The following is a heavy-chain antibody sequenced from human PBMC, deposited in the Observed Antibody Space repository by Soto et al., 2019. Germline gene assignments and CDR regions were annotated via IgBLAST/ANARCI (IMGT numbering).Heavy chain of an antibody. V-gene: IGHV3-21*01. J-gene: IGHJ4*02. CDR1: GFTFSSYS. Sequence: PGGSLRLSCAASGFTFSSYSMNWVRQAPGKGLEWVSSISSSSSYIYYADSVKGRFTISRDNAKNSLYLQMNSLRAEDTAVYYCAKLVRSGYYYFDYWGQETLVTVSS. CDR3: AKLVRSGYYYFDY. CDR2: ISSSSSYI. D-gene: IGHD3-3*01.